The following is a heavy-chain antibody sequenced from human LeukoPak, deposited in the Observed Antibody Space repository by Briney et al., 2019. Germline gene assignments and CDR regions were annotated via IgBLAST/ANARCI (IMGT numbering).Heavy chain of an antibody. Sequence: GTLSLTCAVSGGSISSSNWWSWVRQAPAKGLEWVSALSSSGGDTFYADSVKGRFTISRDTSKNTLYLQMYSLRAEDTAVYYCAKAGTGTNMIFDYWGQGTLVTVSS. D-gene: IGHD1-1*01. CDR1: GGSISSSN. CDR3: AKAGTGTNMIFDY. CDR2: LSSSGGDT. J-gene: IGHJ4*02. V-gene: IGHV3-23*01.